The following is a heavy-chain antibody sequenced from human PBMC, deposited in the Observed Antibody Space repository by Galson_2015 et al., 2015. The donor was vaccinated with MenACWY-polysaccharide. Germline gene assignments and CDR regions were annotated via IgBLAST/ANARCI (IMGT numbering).Heavy chain of an antibody. J-gene: IGHJ6*02. CDR1: GFTFSDYA. V-gene: IGHV3-30*18. CDR3: AKDRPLRGLSVFYYGMDV. CDR2: ISYDGNNK. Sequence: LRLSCAVSGFTFSDYALHWVRQAPGKGLEWLAVISYDGNNKYYLDPVRGRFTISRDNSKGMVYLHMNSLRGEDTAVYFCAKDRPLRGLSVFYYGMDVWGRGTTVIVSS. D-gene: IGHD3-10*01.